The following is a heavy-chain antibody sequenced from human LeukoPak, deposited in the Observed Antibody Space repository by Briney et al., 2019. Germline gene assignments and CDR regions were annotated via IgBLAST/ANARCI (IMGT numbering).Heavy chain of an antibody. D-gene: IGHD3-16*01. J-gene: IGHJ6*02. Sequence: GGSLRLSCAASGFTFSSYAMSWVRQAPGKGLEWVSAISGSGGSTYYADSVKGQFTISRDNSKNTLYLQMNSLRAEDTAVYYCAKPGRGTNYGMDVWGQGTTVTVSS. CDR3: AKPGRGTNYGMDV. V-gene: IGHV3-23*01. CDR2: ISGSGGST. CDR1: GFTFSSYA.